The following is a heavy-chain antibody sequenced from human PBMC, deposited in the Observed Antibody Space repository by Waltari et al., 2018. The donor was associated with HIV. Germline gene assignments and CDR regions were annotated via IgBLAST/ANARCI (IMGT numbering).Heavy chain of an antibody. Sequence: EVRLVESGGGLVQLGGSLRLSCAASGFTFGSPWMTWVRQAPGKGLEWVANIKEDGSEIHYVDSVKGRFTISRDNAKNSLYLQMNSLRAEDTAVYYCARRQQLTDWGQGTLVTVSS. J-gene: IGHJ4*02. D-gene: IGHD6-13*01. CDR3: ARRQQLTD. CDR2: IKEDGSEI. CDR1: GFTFGSPW. V-gene: IGHV3-7*01.